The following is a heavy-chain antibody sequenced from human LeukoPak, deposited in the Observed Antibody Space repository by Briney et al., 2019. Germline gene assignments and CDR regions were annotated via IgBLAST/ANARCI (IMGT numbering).Heavy chain of an antibody. CDR2: INHSGST. D-gene: IGHD2-2*02. Sequence: SETLSLTCAVYGGSFSGYYWSWIRQPPGKGLEWIGEINHSGSTNYNPSLKCRVNISVDPSKNQFSLKLSSVNAADTAVYYCARGIPLWGYCSSTSCHIGRIGWSEPWGQGTLVTVSS. V-gene: IGHV4-34*01. CDR1: GGSFSGYY. J-gene: IGHJ5*02. CDR3: ARGIPLWGYCSSTSCHIGRIGWSEP.